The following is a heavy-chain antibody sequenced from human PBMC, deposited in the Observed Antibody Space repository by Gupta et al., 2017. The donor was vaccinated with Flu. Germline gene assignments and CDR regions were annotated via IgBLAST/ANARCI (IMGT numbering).Heavy chain of an antibody. CDR3: TTDKEMRICGVVTYYGMDV. CDR1: GFTFSNSW. CDR2: IKSKTDGWTT. J-gene: IGHJ6*02. D-gene: IGHD3-3*01. Sequence: EVQLVESGGGLVKPGGSLRLSCAASGFTFSNSWMSWVRQAPGKGLEWVGCIKSKTDGWTTDYSAPVKVRFTISRDDSKNTLYLQMNSLKTEDTAVYYFTTDKEMRICGVVTYYGMDVWGQGTTVTVSS. V-gene: IGHV3-15*01.